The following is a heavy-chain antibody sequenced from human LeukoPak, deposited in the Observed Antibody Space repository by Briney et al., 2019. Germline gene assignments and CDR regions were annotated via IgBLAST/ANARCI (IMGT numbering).Heavy chain of an antibody. J-gene: IGHJ4*02. CDR1: GFTFSSYS. Sequence: GGSLRLSCAASGFTFSSYSMNWVRQAPGKGREWVSYISSSSSTIYYADSVKGRFTISRDNAKNSLYLQMNSLRAEDTAVYYCARGRHYYDSSGYYSTWPGPYFDYWGQGTLVTVSS. CDR2: ISSSSSTI. CDR3: ARGRHYYDSSGYYSTWPGPYFDY. D-gene: IGHD3-22*01. V-gene: IGHV3-48*01.